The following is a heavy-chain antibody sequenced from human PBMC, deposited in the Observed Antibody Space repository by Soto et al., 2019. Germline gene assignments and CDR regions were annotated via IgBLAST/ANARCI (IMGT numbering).Heavy chain of an antibody. CDR3: ARGRALDX. J-gene: IGHJ1*01. CDR1: GFTFTDFF. V-gene: IGHV3-7*04. Sequence: GGSLRLSCAASGFTFTDFFMTWVRQAPGKGLEWVANIKEDGTERYYAESVKGRFTISRDNAKDSLSLEMKNLRGDDTAVYYCARGRALDXWGRGTLVTVSX. CDR2: IKEDGTER. D-gene: IGHD3-9*01.